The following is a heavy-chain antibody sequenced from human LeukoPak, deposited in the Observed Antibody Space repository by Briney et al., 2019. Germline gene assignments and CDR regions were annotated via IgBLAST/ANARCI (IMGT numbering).Heavy chain of an antibody. V-gene: IGHV3-21*01. Sequence: GGSLRLSCAASGFTFSSYSMNWVRQAPGKGLEWVSSISSSSSYIYYADSVKGRFTISRDNAKNSLYLQMNSLRAEDTAVYYCARVNYDILTGYPDWYFDLWGRGTLVTVSS. J-gene: IGHJ2*01. CDR3: ARVNYDILTGYPDWYFDL. CDR1: GFTFSSYS. D-gene: IGHD3-9*01. CDR2: ISSSSSYI.